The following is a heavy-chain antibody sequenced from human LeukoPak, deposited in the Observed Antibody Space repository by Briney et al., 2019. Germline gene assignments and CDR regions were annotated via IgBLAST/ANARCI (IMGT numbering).Heavy chain of an antibody. Sequence: GGSLRLSCAASGFTFSSYAMTWVRQAPGKGLEWVSGISSSGGTTYHADSVKGRFTISRDNSKNTLYLQMNSLRAEDTAVYYCVRKASYYDSSADGYFDLWGRGTLVTVSS. V-gene: IGHV3-23*01. CDR3: VRKASYYDSSADGYFDL. D-gene: IGHD3-22*01. J-gene: IGHJ2*01. CDR2: ISSSGGTT. CDR1: GFTFSSYA.